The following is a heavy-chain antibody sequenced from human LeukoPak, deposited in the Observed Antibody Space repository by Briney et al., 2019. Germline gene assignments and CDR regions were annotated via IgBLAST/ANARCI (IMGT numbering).Heavy chain of an antibody. CDR1: GFTFSSYS. Sequence: GGSLRLSCAASGFTFSSYSMNWVRQAPGKGLEWVSYISSSGSTIFYADSVKGRFAISRDNAKNSLYLQMNSLRAEDTAVYYCARRREGWFDPWGQGTLVTVSS. CDR2: ISSSGSTI. V-gene: IGHV3-48*04. CDR3: ARRREGWFDP. J-gene: IGHJ5*02.